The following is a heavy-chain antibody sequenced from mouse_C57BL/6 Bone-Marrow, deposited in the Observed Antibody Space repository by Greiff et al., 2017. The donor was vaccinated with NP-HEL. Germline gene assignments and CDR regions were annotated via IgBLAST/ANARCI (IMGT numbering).Heavy chain of an antibody. J-gene: IGHJ3*01. V-gene: IGHV14-4*01. CDR1: GFNIKDDY. CDR3: TTEGDGGFAY. CDR2: IDPENGDT. D-gene: IGHD3-3*01. Sequence: VQLQQSGAELVRPGASVKLSCTASGFNIKDDYMHWVKQRPEQGLEWIGWIDPENGDTEYASKFQGTATITADTSSNTAYLQLSSLTSEDTAVYYCTTEGDGGFAYWGQGTLVTVSA.